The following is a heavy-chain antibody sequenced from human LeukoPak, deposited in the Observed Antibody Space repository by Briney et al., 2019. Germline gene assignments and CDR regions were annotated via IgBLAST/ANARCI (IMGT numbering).Heavy chain of an antibody. CDR1: GFTFSSYG. Sequence: GRSLRLSCAASGFTFSSYGMHWVRQAPGKGLEWVAFIRYDGSNKYYADSVKGRFTISRDNSKNTLYLQMNSLRAEDTAVYYCAKDRAIHSSGWYYFDYWGQGTLVTVSS. V-gene: IGHV3-30*02. CDR3: AKDRAIHSSGWYYFDY. CDR2: IRYDGSNK. D-gene: IGHD6-19*01. J-gene: IGHJ4*02.